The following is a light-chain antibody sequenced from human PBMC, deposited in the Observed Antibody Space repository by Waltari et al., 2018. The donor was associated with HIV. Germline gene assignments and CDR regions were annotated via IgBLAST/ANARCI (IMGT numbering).Light chain of an antibody. Sequence: SPVTLSLSPGERATLSCRASQSVRISLTWYQQKPGQPPRLLIFDTSNRATGIPARFSGSGSGTDFTLTISSLEPEDSAVYYCQQRSNWPPYTFGQGTKLEI. J-gene: IGKJ2*01. V-gene: IGKV3-11*01. CDR2: DTS. CDR3: QQRSNWPPYT. CDR1: QSVRIS.